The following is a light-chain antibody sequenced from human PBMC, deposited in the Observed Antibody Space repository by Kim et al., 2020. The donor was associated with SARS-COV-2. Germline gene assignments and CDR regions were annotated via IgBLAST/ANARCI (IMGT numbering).Light chain of an antibody. V-gene: IGKV1-5*01. J-gene: IGKJ1*01. Sequence: DIQMTQSPSTLSASVGDRVTITCRASQNINSWLAWYQQKPGKAPKLLIYDASTLESGVPSRFSGSGSGTGFTLTIISLQPEDFATYYSHHYNTCSKRTFCEGTQRDIK. CDR1: QNINSW. CDR3: HHYNTCSKRT. CDR2: DAS.